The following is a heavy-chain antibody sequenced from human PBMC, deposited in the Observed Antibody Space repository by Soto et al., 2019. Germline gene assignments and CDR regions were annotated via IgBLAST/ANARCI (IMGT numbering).Heavy chain of an antibody. J-gene: IGHJ3*02. CDR1: GGTFSSYA. V-gene: IGHV1-69*01. D-gene: IGHD1-1*01. Sequence: QVQLVQSGAEGKKPGSSVKVSCEASGGTFSSYAISWVRQAPGQGLEWMGGIIPIFGTANYAQKFQGRVKITADESTSTAYMELSSLRSEDTAVYYCAIETTEKPPVAFDIWGQGTMVTVAS. CDR2: IIPIFGTA. CDR3: AIETTEKPPVAFDI.